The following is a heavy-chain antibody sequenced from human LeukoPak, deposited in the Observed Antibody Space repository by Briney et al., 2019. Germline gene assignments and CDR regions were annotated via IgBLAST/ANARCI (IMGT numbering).Heavy chain of an antibody. CDR3: AAGGGITDLSV. V-gene: IGHV4-30-4*07. D-gene: IGHD3-16*01. CDR2: IYYSGSA. J-gene: IGHJ6*04. Sequence: PSETLSLTCAVSGGSISSGGYSWSWIRQPPGKGLEWIGYIYYSGSAYYNPSLKSRVTISVDTSKNQFSLKLSSVTAADTAVYYCAAGGGITDLSVWGKGTTVTVSS. CDR1: GGSISSGGYS.